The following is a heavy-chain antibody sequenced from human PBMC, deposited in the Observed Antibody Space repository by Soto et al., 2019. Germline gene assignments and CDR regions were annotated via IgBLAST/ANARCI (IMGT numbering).Heavy chain of an antibody. CDR2: VYYSGST. CDR3: ARDGRYCSGGSCYRFDP. CDR1: GGSISSYY. Sequence: SETLSLTCTVSGGSISSYYWSWIRQPPGKGLEWIGYVYYSGSTNYNPSLKSRVTISVDTSKNQFSLKLSSVTTADTAVYYCARDGRYCSGGSCYRFDPWGQGTLVTVPQ. V-gene: IGHV4-59*01. J-gene: IGHJ5*02. D-gene: IGHD2-15*01.